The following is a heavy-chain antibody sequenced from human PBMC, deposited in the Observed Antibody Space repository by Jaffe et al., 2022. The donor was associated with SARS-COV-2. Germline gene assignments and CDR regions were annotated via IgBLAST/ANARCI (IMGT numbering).Heavy chain of an antibody. CDR1: GFTFSSYW. CDR3: ASIPYDPPGWSGYRH. D-gene: IGHD3-3*01. J-gene: IGHJ4*02. CDR2: INSDGSST. V-gene: IGHV3-74*01. Sequence: EVQLVESGGGLVQPGGSLRLSCAASGFTFSSYWMHWVRQAPGKGLVWVSRINSDGSSTSYADSVKGRFTISRDNAKNTLYLQMNSLRAEDTAVYYCASIPYDPPGWSGYRHWGQGTLVTVSS.